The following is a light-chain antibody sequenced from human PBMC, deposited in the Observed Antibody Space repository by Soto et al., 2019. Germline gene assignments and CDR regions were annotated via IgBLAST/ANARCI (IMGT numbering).Light chain of an antibody. CDR3: SSYTSSSSYV. V-gene: IGLV2-14*03. Sequence: SVLTQPASVSGSPGQSITLSCTGTSSDVGGYKYVSWYQQHPGKAPKLMIYDVSNRPSGVSKRFSGSKSGNTASLTISGLQSEDEADYYCSSYTSSSSYVFGSGTKVTVL. CDR2: DVS. J-gene: IGLJ1*01. CDR1: SSDVGGYKY.